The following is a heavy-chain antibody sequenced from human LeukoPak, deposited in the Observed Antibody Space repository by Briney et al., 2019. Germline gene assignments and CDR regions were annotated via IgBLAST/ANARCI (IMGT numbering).Heavy chain of an antibody. CDR1: GFTFSDYY. CDR2: ISSSGSTI. D-gene: IGHD3-22*01. V-gene: IGHV3-11*04. Sequence: GGSLRLSCAASGFTFSDYYMSWIRQAPGKGLEWVSYISSSGSTIYYADSVKGRFTISRDNAKNSLYLQMNSLRAEDTAVYYCARDYRDYDSSGYYFYWGRGTLVTVSS. CDR3: ARDYRDYDSSGYYFY. J-gene: IGHJ4*02.